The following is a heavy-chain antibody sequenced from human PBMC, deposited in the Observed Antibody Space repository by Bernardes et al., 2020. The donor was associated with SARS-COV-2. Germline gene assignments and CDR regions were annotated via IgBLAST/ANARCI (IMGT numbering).Heavy chain of an antibody. Sequence: GGSLRLSCAASGFTFRSSAMSWVRQDPGPGLAWVSGLSGSGDRTNYAGSVKGRFTISRDTSKSTLYLQMNSLRAEDTAVYYCAKGRDSGYLVPFDYWGQGTLVTVSS. CDR2: LSGSGDRT. D-gene: IGHD3-22*01. CDR1: GFTFRSSA. V-gene: IGHV3-23*01. CDR3: AKGRDSGYLVPFDY. J-gene: IGHJ4*02.